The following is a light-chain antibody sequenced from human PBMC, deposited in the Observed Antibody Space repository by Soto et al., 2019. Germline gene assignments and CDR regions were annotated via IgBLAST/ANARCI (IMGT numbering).Light chain of an antibody. V-gene: IGLV4-60*03. CDR3: ETWDSNTVV. Sequence: VLTQSSSASASLGSSVKLTCTLSSGHSSYIIAWHQQQPGKAPRYLMKLEGSGSYNKGSGVPDRFSGSSSGADRYLTISNLQSEDEADYYCETWDSNTVVFGGGTKLTVL. J-gene: IGLJ2*01. CDR2: LEGSGSY. CDR1: SGHSSYI.